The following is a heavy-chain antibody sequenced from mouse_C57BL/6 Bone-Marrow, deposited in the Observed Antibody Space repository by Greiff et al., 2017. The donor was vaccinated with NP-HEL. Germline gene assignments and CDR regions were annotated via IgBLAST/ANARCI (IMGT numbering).Heavy chain of an antibody. V-gene: IGHV10-1*01. CDR1: GFSFNTYA. D-gene: IGHD1-1*01. CDR2: IRSKSNNYAP. J-gene: IGHJ4*01. CDR3: VSPITTVVEDYAMDY. Sequence: VQLKESGGGLVQPKGSLKLSCAASGFSFNTYAMNWVRQAPGKGLEWVARIRSKSNNYAPYYADSVKDRFTISRDDSESMLYLQMNNLKTEDTAMYYCVSPITTVVEDYAMDYWGQGTSVTVSS.